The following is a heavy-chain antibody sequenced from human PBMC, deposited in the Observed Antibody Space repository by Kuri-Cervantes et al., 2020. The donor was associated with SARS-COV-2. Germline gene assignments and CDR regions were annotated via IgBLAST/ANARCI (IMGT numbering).Heavy chain of an antibody. V-gene: IGHV4-59*08. Sequence: SETLSLTCTVSGGSISSCYWSWIRQPPGKGLEWIGYIYYSGNTNYNPSPKSRVTISVDTSKNQFSLKLSSVTAADTAVYYFARQTQNEMITIFGVIIMSYAFDIWGQGTMVTVSS. CDR3: ARQTQNEMITIFGVIIMSYAFDI. J-gene: IGHJ3*02. CDR1: GGSISSCY. D-gene: IGHD3-3*01. CDR2: IYYSGNT.